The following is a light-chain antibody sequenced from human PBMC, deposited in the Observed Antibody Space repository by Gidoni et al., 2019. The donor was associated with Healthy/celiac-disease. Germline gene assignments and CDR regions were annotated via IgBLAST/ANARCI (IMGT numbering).Light chain of an antibody. CDR3: QQRSNWPRT. J-gene: IGKJ2*01. V-gene: IGKV3-11*01. Sequence: EIVLTQSPATLSLSPGERATLSCRASQSVSSYLAWYQQKPGQAPRLPIYHASNRATGIPARFSGSGSGTDFTLTISSLEPEDCAVYYCQQRSNWPRTFGQGTKLEIK. CDR2: HAS. CDR1: QSVSSY.